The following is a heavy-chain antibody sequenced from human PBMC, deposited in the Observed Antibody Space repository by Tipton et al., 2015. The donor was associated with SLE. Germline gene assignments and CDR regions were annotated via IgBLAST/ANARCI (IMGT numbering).Heavy chain of an antibody. Sequence: RSLRLSCAASAFTFRSYGMHWVLQAPDKGLAWVAVIWYDGSDEYYAGSVKGRFTISRDNSRNTLYLQMNSLRAEDTGVYYCVKESRVAATVTYNWIESWGQGALVTVSS. CDR1: AFTFRSYG. D-gene: IGHD2-15*01. V-gene: IGHV3-33*06. CDR3: VKESRVAATVTYNWIES. J-gene: IGHJ5*01. CDR2: IWYDGSDE.